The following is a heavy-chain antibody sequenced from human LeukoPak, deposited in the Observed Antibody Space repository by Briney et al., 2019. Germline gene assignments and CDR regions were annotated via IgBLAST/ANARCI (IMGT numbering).Heavy chain of an antibody. CDR2: ISYDGSNK. CDR3: AKDRFKYSSNSAPDAFDI. J-gene: IGHJ3*02. D-gene: IGHD6-13*01. CDR1: GFTFSSYG. V-gene: IGHV3-30*18. Sequence: PGGSLRLSCAASGFTFSSYGMHWVRQAPGKGLEWVAVISYDGSNKYYADSVKGRFTISRDNSKNTLYLQMNSLRAEDTAVYYCAKDRFKYSSNSAPDAFDIWGQGTMVTVSS.